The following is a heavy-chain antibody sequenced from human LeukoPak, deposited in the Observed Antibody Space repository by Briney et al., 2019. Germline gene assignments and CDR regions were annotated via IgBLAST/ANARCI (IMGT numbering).Heavy chain of an antibody. CDR2: IYNSGRT. CDR1: GDSISSYY. Sequence: SETLSLTCTVSGDSISSYYWSWIRQPPGKGLEWIAYIYNSGRTDYNPALKSRVTISIDTSKNQFSLKLSSVTAADTAVYYCARVFSLGYCSSTSCYEVSWFDPWGQGTLVTVSS. J-gene: IGHJ5*02. V-gene: IGHV4-59*08. CDR3: ARVFSLGYCSSTSCYEVSWFDP. D-gene: IGHD2-2*01.